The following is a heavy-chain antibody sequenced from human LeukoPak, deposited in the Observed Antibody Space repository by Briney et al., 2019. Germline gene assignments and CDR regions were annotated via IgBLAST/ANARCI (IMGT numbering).Heavy chain of an antibody. CDR3: ARVLWSPGSYFDY. V-gene: IGHV3-66*01. J-gene: IGHJ4*02. D-gene: IGHD3-10*01. CDR1: GFTFSSYS. CDR2: IYSDGSGGRT. Sequence: GGSLRLSCAASGFTFSSYSMNWVRQAPGKGLEWVSVIYSDGSGGRTYYADSVKGRFTISRDISKNTLYLQMNSLRAEDTAVYYCARVLWSPGSYFDYWGQGTLVTVSS.